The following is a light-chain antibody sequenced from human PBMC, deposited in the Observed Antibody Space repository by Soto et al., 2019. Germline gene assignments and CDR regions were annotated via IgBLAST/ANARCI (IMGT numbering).Light chain of an antibody. Sequence: DIQMTQSPSSLSASVGDRVTITCRASQSISSYLNWYQQKPGKAPKLLIYAASSLQSGVPSRFSGSGSGTDFTLTISRLQPEDCATYYCQQRYSTPLTVGGGTKVEIK. J-gene: IGKJ4*01. CDR1: QSISSY. CDR2: AAS. V-gene: IGKV1-39*01. CDR3: QQRYSTPLT.